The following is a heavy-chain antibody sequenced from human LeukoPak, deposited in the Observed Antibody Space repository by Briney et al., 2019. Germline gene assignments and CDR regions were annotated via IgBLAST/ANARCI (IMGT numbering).Heavy chain of an antibody. V-gene: IGHV3-74*01. CDR3: VIDLGDYNDF. Sequence: GGSLRLSCAVSGITFSSYWMHWVRQDPGRGLLWVSRINTQGTYTNYADSVKGRFTISRDNAENTLYLQMSSLRADDTAVYYCVIDLGDYNDFWGQGTLVTVSS. CDR2: INTQGTYT. CDR1: GITFSSYW. D-gene: IGHD2-15*01. J-gene: IGHJ4*02.